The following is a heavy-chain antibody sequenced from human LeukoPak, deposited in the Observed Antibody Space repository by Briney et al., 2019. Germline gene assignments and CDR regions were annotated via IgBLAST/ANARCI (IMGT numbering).Heavy chain of an antibody. V-gene: IGHV3-33*01. CDR1: GFTFSSYG. Sequence: PGGSLRLSCAASGFTFSSYGMHWVRQAPGKGLEWVAVIWYDGSNKYYADSVKGRFTISRDNSKNTLYLQMNSLRAEDTAVYYCARDRNYDFWSGYLDYRGQGTLVTVSS. CDR2: IWYDGSNK. D-gene: IGHD3-3*01. CDR3: ARDRNYDFWSGYLDY. J-gene: IGHJ4*02.